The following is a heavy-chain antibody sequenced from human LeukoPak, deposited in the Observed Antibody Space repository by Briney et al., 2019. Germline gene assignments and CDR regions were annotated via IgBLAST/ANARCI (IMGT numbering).Heavy chain of an antibody. CDR3: ARESGYDFWSGYASFDY. J-gene: IGHJ4*02. Sequence: PSETLSLTCAVYGGSFSGYYWSWIRQPPGKGPEWIGEINHSGSTNYNSSLKSRVTISVDTSKNQFSLKLSSVTAADTAVYYCARESGYDFWSGYASFDYWGQGTLVTVSS. CDR1: GGSFSGYY. CDR2: INHSGST. D-gene: IGHD3-3*01. V-gene: IGHV4-34*01.